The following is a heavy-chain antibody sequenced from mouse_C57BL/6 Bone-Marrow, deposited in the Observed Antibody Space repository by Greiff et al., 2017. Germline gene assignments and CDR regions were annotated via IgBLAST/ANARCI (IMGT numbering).Heavy chain of an antibody. V-gene: IGHV1-72*01. D-gene: IGHD1-1*01. Sequence: QVQLQQPGAELVKPGASVTLSCTASGYTFTSYWLHWVKQRPGRGLQWIGRIDPNGGGTKYNEKFKSKATLTLDKPSSTAYMQLSSLTSEDSAVYYCARGYGSRKGFAYWGQGTLVTVSA. CDR2: IDPNGGGT. CDR3: ARGYGSRKGFAY. CDR1: GYTFTSYW. J-gene: IGHJ3*01.